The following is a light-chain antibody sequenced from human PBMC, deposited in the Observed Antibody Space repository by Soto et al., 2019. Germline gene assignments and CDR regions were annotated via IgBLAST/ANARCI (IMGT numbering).Light chain of an antibody. CDR3: QQYGVTGLP. Sequence: EIVLTQSPGTLSLSPGERATLSCRASQSVNSNYLAWYQQKPGQSPRLLIFGASSRATGIPDRFSGSGSRTDFTLTISRLEPEDFAVYYCQQYGVTGLPFGGGTKVDIK. CDR1: QSVNSNY. V-gene: IGKV3-20*01. CDR2: GAS. J-gene: IGKJ4*01.